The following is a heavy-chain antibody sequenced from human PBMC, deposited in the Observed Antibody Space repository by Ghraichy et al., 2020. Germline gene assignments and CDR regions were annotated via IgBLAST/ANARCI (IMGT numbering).Heavy chain of an antibody. J-gene: IGHJ6*02. V-gene: IGHV3-21*01. CDR3: ARDGRFYYYYGMDV. CDR2: ISSSSSYI. CDR1: GFTLSSYS. D-gene: IGHD3-3*01. Sequence: GGSLRLSCAASGFTLSSYSMNWVRQAPGKGLEWVSSISSSSSYIYYADSVKGRFTISRDNAKNSLYLQMNSLRAEDTAVYYCARDGRFYYYYGMDVWGQGTTVTVSS.